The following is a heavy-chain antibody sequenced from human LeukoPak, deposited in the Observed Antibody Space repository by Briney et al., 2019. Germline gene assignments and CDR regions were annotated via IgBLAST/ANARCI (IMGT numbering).Heavy chain of an antibody. J-gene: IGHJ4*02. D-gene: IGHD5-18*01. V-gene: IGHV3-11*04. CDR2: ISSSGSTI. CDR3: ARAPLQLWLPFDY. Sequence: GGSLRLSCAASGFTFSDYYMSWIRQAPGKGLEWVSYISSSGSTIYYADSVKGRFTISRDNAKNSLYLQMNSLRAEDTAVYYCARAPLQLWLPFDYWGQGTLVTVSS. CDR1: GFTFSDYY.